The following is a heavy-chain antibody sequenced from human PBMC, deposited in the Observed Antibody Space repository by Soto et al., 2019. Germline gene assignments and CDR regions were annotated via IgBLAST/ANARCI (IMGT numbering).Heavy chain of an antibody. CDR3: TTEVVLVPYGMDV. CDR2: IKSKTDGGTT. Sequence: EVQLVESGGGLVKPGGSLRLSCAASGFTFSNAWMNWVRQAPGKGLEWVGRIKSKTDGGTTDYAAPVKGRFTISRDDSKNTRYLQMNSLKTEDTAVYYCTTEVVLVPYGMDVWGQGTTVTVSS. D-gene: IGHD2-2*01. J-gene: IGHJ6*02. CDR1: GFTFSNAW. V-gene: IGHV3-15*07.